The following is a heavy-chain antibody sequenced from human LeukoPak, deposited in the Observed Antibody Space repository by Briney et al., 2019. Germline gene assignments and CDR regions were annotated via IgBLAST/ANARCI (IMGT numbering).Heavy chain of an antibody. J-gene: IGHJ4*02. CDR2: IYYSGTT. V-gene: IGHV4-31*03. D-gene: IGHD6-13*01. CDR1: GGSISSSGYY. CDR3: ARGIAAAAKHGGFDF. Sequence: SQTLSLTCTVSGGSISSSGYYWSWIRQHPGKGLEWIGYIYYSGTTYSNPSLKSRVTMSVDTSKNHFSLKLSSVTAADTAVYYCARGIAAAAKHGGFDFWGQGTLVTVSS.